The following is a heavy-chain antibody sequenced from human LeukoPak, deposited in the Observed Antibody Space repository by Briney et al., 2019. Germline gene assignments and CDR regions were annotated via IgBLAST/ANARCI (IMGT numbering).Heavy chain of an antibody. CDR3: ARRYCSGGSCYYGMDV. CDR2: IYPGDSDT. D-gene: IGHD2-15*01. V-gene: IGHV5-51*01. CDR1: GYSFTSYW. Sequence: GESLKISCTGSGYSFTSYWIGWVRQMPGKGLEWMGIIYPGDSDTRYSPSFQGQVTISADKSIRTAYLQWSSLKASDTAMYYCARRYCSGGSCYYGMDVWGQGTTVTVSS. J-gene: IGHJ6*02.